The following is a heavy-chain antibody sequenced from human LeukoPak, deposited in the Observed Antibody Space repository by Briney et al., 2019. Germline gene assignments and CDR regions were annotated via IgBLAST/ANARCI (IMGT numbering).Heavy chain of an antibody. J-gene: IGHJ3*02. CDR3: ARSYSGTYYRAFDI. D-gene: IGHD1-26*01. CDR1: GDSASSNSAA. V-gene: IGHV6-1*01. Sequence: SQTLSLTCAISGDSASSNSAAWNWIRQSPSRGLEWLGRTYYRSKWYNDYAISVKSRITINPDTSKNHFSLQLNSVTPEDTAVYYCARSYSGTYYRAFDIWGQGTMVTVSS. CDR2: TYYRSKWYN.